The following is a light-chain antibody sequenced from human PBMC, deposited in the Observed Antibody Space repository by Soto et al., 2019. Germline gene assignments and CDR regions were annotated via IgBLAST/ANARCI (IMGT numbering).Light chain of an antibody. CDR2: DAS. CDR1: QGISSA. V-gene: IGKV1D-13*01. Sequence: IQMTQSPSSLSPSVGDSVTITRRASQGISSALAWYHQTPGRAPKVLIYDASTLESGVPSRFSGSRSGTEFTLTVSSLQPEDFATYYCQQYDHLPITFGQGTRLEI. J-gene: IGKJ5*01. CDR3: QQYDHLPIT.